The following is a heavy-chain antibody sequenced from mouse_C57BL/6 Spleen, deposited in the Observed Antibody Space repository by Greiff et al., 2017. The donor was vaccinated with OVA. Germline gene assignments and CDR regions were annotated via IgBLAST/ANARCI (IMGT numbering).Heavy chain of an antibody. J-gene: IGHJ4*01. CDR3: AREDSSGYYAMDY. CDR1: GYSFTGYY. Sequence: EVQGVESGPELVKPGASVKISCKASGYSFTGYYMNWVKQSPEKSLEWIGEINPSTGGTTYNQKFKAKATLTVDKSSSTAYMQLKSLTSEDSAVYYCAREDSSGYYAMDYWGQGTSVTVSS. CDR2: INPSTGGT. V-gene: IGHV1-42*01. D-gene: IGHD3-2*02.